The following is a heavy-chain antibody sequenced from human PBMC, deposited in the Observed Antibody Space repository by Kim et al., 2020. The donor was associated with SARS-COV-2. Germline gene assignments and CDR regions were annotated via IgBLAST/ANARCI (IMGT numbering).Heavy chain of an antibody. J-gene: IGHJ4*02. D-gene: IGHD6-13*01. V-gene: IGHV3-30*01. Sequence: ADPVKRRFTISRDDSKKSLYLQRNSLRAEDTAVYYCAREFFYSGSWTFDYWGQGTLVTVSS. CDR3: AREFFYSGSWTFDY.